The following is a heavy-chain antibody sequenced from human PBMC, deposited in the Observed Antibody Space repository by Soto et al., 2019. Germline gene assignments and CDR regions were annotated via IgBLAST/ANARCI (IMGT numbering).Heavy chain of an antibody. J-gene: IGHJ6*02. CDR2: ISAYNGNT. CDR1: GYTFTSYG. CDR3: ARDLVTGYSSITIFGVVTPYYYYYGMDV. V-gene: IGHV1-18*04. Sequence: ASVKVSCKASGYTFTSYGISWVRQAPGQGLEWMGWISAYNGNTNYAQKLQGRVTMTTDTSTSTAYMELRSLRSDDTAVYCCARDLVTGYSSITIFGVVTPYYYYYGMDVWGQGTTVTVSS. D-gene: IGHD3-3*01.